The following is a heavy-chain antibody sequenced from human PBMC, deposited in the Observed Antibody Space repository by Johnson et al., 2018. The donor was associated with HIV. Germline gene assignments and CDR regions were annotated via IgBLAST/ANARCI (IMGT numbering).Heavy chain of an antibody. J-gene: IGHJ3*02. CDR2: IYSGGST. Sequence: VQLVESGGGLFQPGGSLKLSCAASGFTVSSNYMSWVRQAPGKGLEWVSVIYSGGSTYYADSVKGRFTISRDNSKNTLYLQMNILRAEDTAVYYCARTRQGAFDIWGQGKWSPSLQ. CDR1: GFTVSSNY. V-gene: IGHV3-66*02. CDR3: ARTRQGAFDI.